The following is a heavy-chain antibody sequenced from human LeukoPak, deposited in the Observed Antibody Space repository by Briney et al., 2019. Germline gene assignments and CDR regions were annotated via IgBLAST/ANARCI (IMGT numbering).Heavy chain of an antibody. CDR1: GFTFRSFW. CDR3: AREDYDYVWGSYRQEHNYYMDV. V-gene: IGHV3-7*01. CDR2: IKQDGSEK. J-gene: IGHJ6*03. Sequence: PGGSLRLSCAASGFTFRSFWMSWVRQAPGKGLEWVANIKQDGSEKYYVDSVKGRFTISRDNAKNSLYLQMNSLRAEDTAVYCCAREDYDYVWGSYRQEHNYYMDVWGKGTTVTVSS. D-gene: IGHD3-16*02.